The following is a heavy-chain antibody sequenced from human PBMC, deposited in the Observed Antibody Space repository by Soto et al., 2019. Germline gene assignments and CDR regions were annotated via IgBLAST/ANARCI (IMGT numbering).Heavy chain of an antibody. Sequence: GGSVRLSCAASWFTLNTYVMYCVRQAPGKGLEWVGVSWYDGTNKDYADSVKGRFTISRDNAKNSLYLQLNSLRAEDTAVYYCARVLLPEALDYYCYGMEVWAQGTTVTRSS. J-gene: IGHJ6*01. CDR2: SWYDGTNK. CDR3: ARVLLPEALDYYCYGMEV. CDR1: WFTLNTYV. D-gene: IGHD2-21*02. V-gene: IGHV3-33*07.